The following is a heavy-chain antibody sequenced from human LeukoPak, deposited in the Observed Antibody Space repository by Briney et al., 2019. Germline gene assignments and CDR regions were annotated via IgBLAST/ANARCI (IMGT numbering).Heavy chain of an antibody. Sequence: GGSLRLSCAASGFTFSSYAMSWVRQAPGKGLEWVSAISGSGGSTYYADSVKGRFTISRDNSKNTLNLQMNSLRAEDTAVYYCAKGYYSGSYYGPDYWGQGTLVTVSS. V-gene: IGHV3-23*01. CDR3: AKGYYSGSYYGPDY. CDR1: GFTFSSYA. CDR2: ISGSGGST. J-gene: IGHJ4*02. D-gene: IGHD1-26*01.